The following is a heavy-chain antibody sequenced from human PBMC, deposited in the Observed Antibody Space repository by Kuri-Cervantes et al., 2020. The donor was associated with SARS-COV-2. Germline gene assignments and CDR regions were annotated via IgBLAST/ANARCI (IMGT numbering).Heavy chain of an antibody. D-gene: IGHD2-2*02. CDR2: SNSDGTFT. J-gene: IGHJ5*02. V-gene: IGHV3-74*03. CDR3: ARGGGYTGPNNYWFDP. CDR1: GFTFSSHW. Sequence: GESLKISCAASGFTFSSHWMYWVRQVPGKGLVWVSRSNSDGTFTTYADSVEGRFTISRDNAKSTLYLQMNSLRAEDTALYYCARGGGYTGPNNYWFDPWGQGTLVTVSS.